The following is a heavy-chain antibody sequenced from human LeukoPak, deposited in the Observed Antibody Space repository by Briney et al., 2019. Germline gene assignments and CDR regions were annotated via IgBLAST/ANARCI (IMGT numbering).Heavy chain of an antibody. V-gene: IGHV3-49*04. Sequence: GRSLRLSCTASGFSIRDYAMNWVRQAPGTGLEWLGFIRSKAYGETGEYDASVKYRFTISRDDSKNIAYLQMNSLKTEDTAVYYCSRALRRDRYRYYGMDVWGKGTTVTVSS. CDR3: SRALRRDRYRYYGMDV. D-gene: IGHD5-24*01. CDR2: IRSKAYGETG. CDR1: GFSIRDYA. J-gene: IGHJ6*04.